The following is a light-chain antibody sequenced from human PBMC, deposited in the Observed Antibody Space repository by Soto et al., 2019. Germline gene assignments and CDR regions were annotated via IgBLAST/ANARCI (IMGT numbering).Light chain of an antibody. CDR3: QQYNNWPL. CDR1: HSVNSH. J-gene: IGKJ5*01. V-gene: IGKV3-15*01. Sequence: MMMTQSPATLSVSPGERVTLSCRTSHSVNSHVAWYQQKPGQAPRLLLYGASTRATGIPVRFSGSGFGTELTLTISSLQSEDLAVYYCQQYNNWPLFGQGTRLDIK. CDR2: GAS.